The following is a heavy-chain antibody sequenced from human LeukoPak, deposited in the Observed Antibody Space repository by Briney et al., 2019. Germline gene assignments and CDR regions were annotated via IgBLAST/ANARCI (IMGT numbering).Heavy chain of an antibody. J-gene: IGHJ3*02. CDR1: GGSISSYY. CDR2: IYYSGST. D-gene: IGHD1-7*01. Sequence: SETLSLTCTVSGGSISSYYWSWIRQPPGKGLEWIGNIYYSGSTYYNPSLKSRVTISVDTSKNQFSLKLSSVTAADTAVYCCARDTGNYPHVAFDIWGQGTLVTVSS. CDR3: ARDTGNYPHVAFDI. V-gene: IGHV4-59*12.